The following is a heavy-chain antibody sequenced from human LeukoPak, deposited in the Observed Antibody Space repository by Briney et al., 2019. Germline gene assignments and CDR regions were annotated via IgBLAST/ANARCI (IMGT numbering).Heavy chain of an antibody. V-gene: IGHV4-39*07. CDR3: ASSLYYGSGSGPYF. CDR2: IYYSGST. D-gene: IGHD3-10*01. J-gene: IGHJ4*02. Sequence: PSETLSLTCTVSGGSISSSSYYWGWIRQPPGKGLEWIGSIYYSGSTYYNPPLKSRVTISVDTSKNQFSLKLSSVTAADTAVYYCASSLYYGSGSGPYFWGQGTLVTVSS. CDR1: GGSISSSSYY.